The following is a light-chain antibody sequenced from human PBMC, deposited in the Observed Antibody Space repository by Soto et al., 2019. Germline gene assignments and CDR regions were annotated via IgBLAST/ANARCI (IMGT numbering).Light chain of an antibody. J-gene: IGKJ2*01. V-gene: IGKV4-1*01. CDR1: QSVLYSSNNKNY. CDR3: QQYYGSLYT. CDR2: WAS. Sequence: DIVMTQSPDSLAVSLGERATINCKSSQSVLYSSNNKNYLAWYQQKPGQPPKLLIYWASTRESGVPDRFSGSGSGTDFTLTISSLQAEDVAVYYCQQYYGSLYTFGQVTKLEIK.